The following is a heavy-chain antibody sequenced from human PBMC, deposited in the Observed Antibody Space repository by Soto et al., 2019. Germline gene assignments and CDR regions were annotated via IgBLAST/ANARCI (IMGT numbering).Heavy chain of an antibody. J-gene: IGHJ6*02. D-gene: IGHD2-2*01. CDR2: INHSGST. Sequence: SETLSLTCAVYGGSFRGYYWSWIRQPPGKGLEWIGEINHSGSTNYNPSLKSRVTISVDTSKNQFSLKLSSVTAADTAVYYCARARYCSSTSCYRSGMDVWGQGTTVT. V-gene: IGHV4-34*01. CDR1: GGSFRGYY. CDR3: ARARYCSSTSCYRSGMDV.